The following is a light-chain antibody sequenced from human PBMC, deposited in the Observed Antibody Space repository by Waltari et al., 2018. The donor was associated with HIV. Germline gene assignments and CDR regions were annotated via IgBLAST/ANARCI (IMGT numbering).Light chain of an antibody. CDR2: DVN. V-gene: IGLV2-23*02. CDR3: CSYAGSNSWV. J-gene: IGLJ3*02. CDR1: SRDLGSYNL. Sequence: QSALTQPASVSGSPGQSITISCSGTSRDLGSYNLVSWYQQDPGKAPKLMIYDVNTRPSGVSNRFSGSKAGNTASLTISGLQAEDEADYYCCSYAGSNSWVFGGGTKLTVL.